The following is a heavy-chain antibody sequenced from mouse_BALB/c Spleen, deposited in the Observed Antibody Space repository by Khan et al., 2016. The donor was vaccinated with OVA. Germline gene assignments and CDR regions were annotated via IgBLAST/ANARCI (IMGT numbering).Heavy chain of an antibody. D-gene: IGHD2-14*01. J-gene: IGHJ4*01. CDR1: GYTFTTYG. V-gene: IGHV9-3-1*01. CDR2: INTYTGEP. Sequence: QIQLVQSGPELKKPGVTVKISCKASGYTFTTYGMNWVKQAPGKGLKWMGWINTYTGEPTYVDDFKGRFAFSLETAASTAYLQINNLKNEDTATYFCARVGYSGTMDYWGQGTSVTVSS. CDR3: ARVGYSGTMDY.